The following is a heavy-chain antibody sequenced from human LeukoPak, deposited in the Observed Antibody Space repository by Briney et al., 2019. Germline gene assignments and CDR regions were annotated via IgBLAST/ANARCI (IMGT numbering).Heavy chain of an antibody. CDR3: ASGHFRGVYYFDY. J-gene: IGHJ4*02. V-gene: IGHV1-2*02. D-gene: IGHD3-3*02. CDR2: INPNSGGT. Sequence: ASVKVSCKASGGTFSSYAISWVRQAPGQGLEWMGGINPNSGGTNYAQKFQGRVTMTRDTSISTAYMELSRLRSDDTAVYYCASGHFRGVYYFDYWGQGTLVTVSS. CDR1: GGTFSSYA.